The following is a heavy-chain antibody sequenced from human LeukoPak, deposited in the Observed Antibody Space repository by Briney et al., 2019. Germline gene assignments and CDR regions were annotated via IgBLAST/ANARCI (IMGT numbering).Heavy chain of an antibody. J-gene: IGHJ4*01. D-gene: IGHD5-24*01. Sequence: SETLSLTCADSGGSFRGYYWSWIRQPPGKGLEWIGESNPSGDPSYNPTLKSRVIISVDTSTNQYSLKLSSVTAADPAVYFCARGLIDGYNAHSLDYWGQGTLLSVSS. V-gene: IGHV4-34*01. CDR1: GGSFRGYY. CDR3: ARGLIDGYNAHSLDY. CDR2: SNPSGDP.